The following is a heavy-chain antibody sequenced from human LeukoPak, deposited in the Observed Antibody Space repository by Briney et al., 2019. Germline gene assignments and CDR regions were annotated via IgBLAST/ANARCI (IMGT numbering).Heavy chain of an antibody. D-gene: IGHD4-17*01. CDR3: ARKGMTTVKAFDI. V-gene: IGHV5-51*01. CDR1: GYIFTTYW. Sequence: PGESLKISCKTPGYIFTTYWIGWVRQMPGKGLELMGIIYPGDSDTRYSPSFQGQVTISADKSISTAYLQWSSLKASDTAMYYCARKGMTTVKAFDIWGQGTMVTVSS. CDR2: IYPGDSDT. J-gene: IGHJ3*02.